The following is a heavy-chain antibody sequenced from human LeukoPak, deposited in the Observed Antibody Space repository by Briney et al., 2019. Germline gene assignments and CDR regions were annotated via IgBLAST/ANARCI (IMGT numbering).Heavy chain of an antibody. Sequence: ASVKVSCKVSGYTLTELSMHWVRQAPGKGLEWMGGFDPEDGETIYAQKFQGRVTMNEDTSTNTAYMELSSLRSEDTAVYYCATGYSGSYYSDYWGQGTLVTVSS. J-gene: IGHJ4*02. CDR3: ATGYSGSYYSDY. D-gene: IGHD1-26*01. V-gene: IGHV1-24*01. CDR1: GYTLTELS. CDR2: FDPEDGET.